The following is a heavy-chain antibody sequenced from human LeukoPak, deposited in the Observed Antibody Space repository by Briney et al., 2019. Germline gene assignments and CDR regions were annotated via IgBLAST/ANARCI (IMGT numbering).Heavy chain of an antibody. Sequence: SETLSLTCAVYGGSFSGYYWSWIRQPPGKGLEWIGYIYYSGSTNYNSSLKSRLTISVDTSKNQFSLELSSVTAADTAVYYCARHYDSSGYWYYFNYWGQGTLVTVSS. CDR2: IYYSGST. V-gene: IGHV4-59*08. CDR3: ARHYDSSGYWYYFNY. J-gene: IGHJ4*02. CDR1: GGSFSGYY. D-gene: IGHD3-22*01.